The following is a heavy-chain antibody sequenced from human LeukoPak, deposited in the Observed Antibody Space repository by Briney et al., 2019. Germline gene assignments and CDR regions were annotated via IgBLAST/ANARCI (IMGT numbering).Heavy chain of an antibody. Sequence: SETLSLTCSVSGASISRTTYYWGWIRQPPGKGLEWIGYIYHSGSTYYNPSLKSRVTISVDRSKNQFSLKLSSVTAADTAVYYCARGDYYGPYYFDYWGQGTLVTVSS. CDR2: IYHSGST. D-gene: IGHD2-21*02. CDR1: GASISRTTYY. CDR3: ARGDYYGPYYFDY. V-gene: IGHV4-39*07. J-gene: IGHJ4*02.